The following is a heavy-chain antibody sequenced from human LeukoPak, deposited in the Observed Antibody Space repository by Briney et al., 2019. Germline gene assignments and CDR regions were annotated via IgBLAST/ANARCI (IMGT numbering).Heavy chain of an antibody. Sequence: SETLSLTCTVSVGSISSSSYYWGWIRQPPGKGLEWIGSIYYSGSTYYNPSLKSRVTISVDTSKNQFSLNLGSVTAADTAVYYCAVIYCGGDCYTIHYAFDIWGQGTMVTVSS. CDR3: AVIYCGGDCYTIHYAFDI. CDR1: VGSISSSSYY. V-gene: IGHV4-39*07. D-gene: IGHD2-21*02. CDR2: IYYSGST. J-gene: IGHJ3*02.